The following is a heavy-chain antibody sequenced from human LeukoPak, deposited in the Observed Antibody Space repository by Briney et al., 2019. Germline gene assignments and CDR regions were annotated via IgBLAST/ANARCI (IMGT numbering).Heavy chain of an antibody. CDR3: XXXPPDLVITPESYFDY. D-gene: IGHD3-22*01. CDR1: GFTFSSYS. CDR2: ISSSSSTI. J-gene: IGHJ4*02. Sequence: GGSLRLSCAASGFTFSSYSMNWVRQAPGKGLEWVSYISSSSSTIYYADSVKGRFTISRDNAKNSLYLQMNSLRAEDTAVYYXXXXPPDLVITPESYFDYWGQGTLVTVSS. V-gene: IGHV3-48*01.